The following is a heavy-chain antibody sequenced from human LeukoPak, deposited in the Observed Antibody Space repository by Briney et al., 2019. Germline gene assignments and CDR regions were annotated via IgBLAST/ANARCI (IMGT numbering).Heavy chain of an antibody. CDR2: IYTSGST. CDR1: GGSISSYY. D-gene: IGHD3-9*01. CDR3: ASGRYSPHYYYYGMDV. Sequence: PSEILSLTCTVSGGSISSYYWSWIRQPAGKGLEWIGRIYTSGSTNYNPSLKSRVTMSVDTSKNQFSLKLSSVTAADTAVYYCASGRYSPHYYYYGMDVWGQGTTVTVSS. V-gene: IGHV4-4*07. J-gene: IGHJ6*02.